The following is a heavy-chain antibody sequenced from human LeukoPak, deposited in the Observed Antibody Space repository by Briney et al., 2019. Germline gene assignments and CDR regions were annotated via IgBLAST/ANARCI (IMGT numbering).Heavy chain of an antibody. Sequence: ASVKVSCKPYGYTFNTYGITWVRQAPGQGLEWMGWISPYNGNTNYAQKLQGRVTMTTDTSTSTAYMELRSLRSDDTAVYYCARDLRDWTNYFDYWGQGTLVTVSS. CDR1: GYTFNTYG. D-gene: IGHD1-1*01. V-gene: IGHV1-18*01. CDR2: ISPYNGNT. CDR3: ARDLRDWTNYFDY. J-gene: IGHJ4*02.